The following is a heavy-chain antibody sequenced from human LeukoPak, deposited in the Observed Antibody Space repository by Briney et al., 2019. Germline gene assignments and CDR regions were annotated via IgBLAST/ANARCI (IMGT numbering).Heavy chain of an antibody. CDR1: GFTFSDYY. J-gene: IGHJ4*02. D-gene: IGHD6-19*01. CDR3: AREHSSGWYAIDY. CDR2: ISSSSSYT. V-gene: IGHV3-11*05. Sequence: TGGSLRLSCAASGFTFSDYYMSWIRQAPGKGLEWVSYISSSSSYTNCADSVKGRFTISRDNAKNSLYLQMNSLRAEDTAVYYCAREHSSGWYAIDYWGQGTLVTVSS.